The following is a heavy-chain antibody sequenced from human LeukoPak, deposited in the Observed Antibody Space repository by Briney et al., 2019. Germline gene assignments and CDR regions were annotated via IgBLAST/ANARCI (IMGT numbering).Heavy chain of an antibody. V-gene: IGHV3-7*01. CDR2: TNEAGGDK. D-gene: IGHD1-1*01. CDR1: GFTFSSYW. J-gene: IGHJ4*02. Sequence: SGGSLRLSCAASGFTFSSYWMSWVRQAPGKGLECVASTNEAGGDKLYVDSVKGRFTISRDNSKNSLSLQMNSLTAEDTAIYYCAIATTGRGAFGSWGQGTLVSVSS. CDR3: AIATTGRGAFGS.